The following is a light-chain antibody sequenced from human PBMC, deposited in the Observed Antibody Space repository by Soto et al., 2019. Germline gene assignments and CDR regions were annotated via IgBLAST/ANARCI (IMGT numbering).Light chain of an antibody. CDR3: QQYNNWLPVT. J-gene: IGKJ5*01. CDR1: QSVTNN. CDR2: LAS. Sequence: EIVMTQSPATLSVSPGESATLSCRASQSVTNNLAWYQQRPGQAPRLLIYLASTRAPGIPARFSGSGSGTEFTLTISSLQSEDFAVYYCQQYNNWLPVTFGQGTRLDIK. V-gene: IGKV3D-15*01.